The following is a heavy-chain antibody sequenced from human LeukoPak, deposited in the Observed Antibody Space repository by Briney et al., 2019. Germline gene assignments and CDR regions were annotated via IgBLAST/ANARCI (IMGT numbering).Heavy chain of an antibody. V-gene: IGHV3-48*04. D-gene: IGHD1-1*01. CDR1: GFTFSSYG. CDR3: AKDGTGRAFDY. J-gene: IGHJ4*02. Sequence: GGSLRLSCAASGFTFSSYGMNWVRQAPGKGLEWVSYISSSRSIIYYADSVKGRFTISRDNAKNSLYLQMNSLRAEDTAVYYCAKDGTGRAFDYWGQGTLVTVSS. CDR2: ISSSRSII.